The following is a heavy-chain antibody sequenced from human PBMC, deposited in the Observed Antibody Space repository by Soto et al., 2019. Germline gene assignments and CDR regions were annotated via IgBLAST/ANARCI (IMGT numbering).Heavy chain of an antibody. CDR3: AKDLGYNWNFLDDP. CDR1: GFTFSSYG. D-gene: IGHD1-7*01. V-gene: IGHV3-33*06. Sequence: PGGSLRLSCAASGFTFSSYGMHWVRQAPGKGLEWVAVIWYDGSNKYYADSVKGRFTISRDNSKNTLYLQMNSLRAEDTAVYYCAKDLGYNWNFLDDPWGQGTLVTVSS. J-gene: IGHJ5*02. CDR2: IWYDGSNK.